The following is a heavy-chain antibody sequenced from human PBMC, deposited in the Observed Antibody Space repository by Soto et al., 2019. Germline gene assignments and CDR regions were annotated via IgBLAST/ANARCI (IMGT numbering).Heavy chain of an antibody. CDR2: ISYDGTDK. Sequence: QVQLVESGGGVVQPGRSLRLSCAASGITFSIYGINWVRQAPGKGLEWVAVISYDGTDKYYADCVKGRFTISRDNSENTLYRQMHSLRAEDTAVYYCAKNRGSGNYFDYLGSWCQGTLVAVSS. D-gene: IGHD3-10*01. V-gene: IGHV3-30*18. CDR3: AKNRGSGNYFDYLGS. J-gene: IGHJ4*02. CDR1: GITFSIYG.